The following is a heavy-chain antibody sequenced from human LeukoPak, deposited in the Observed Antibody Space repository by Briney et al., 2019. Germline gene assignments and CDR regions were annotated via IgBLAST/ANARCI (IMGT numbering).Heavy chain of an antibody. CDR2: INPSGGRT. J-gene: IGHJ4*02. D-gene: IGHD3-3*01. V-gene: IGHV1-46*01. Sequence: GASVKVSCKASGYTFTSDYIHWVRQAPGQGLEWLGIINPSGGRTTYGQNFQGRVTMTRDTSTSTVYMELSSLRSEDTAVYYCARGSRFLDYWGPGTLVTVSS. CDR1: GYTFTSDY. CDR3: ARGSRFLDY.